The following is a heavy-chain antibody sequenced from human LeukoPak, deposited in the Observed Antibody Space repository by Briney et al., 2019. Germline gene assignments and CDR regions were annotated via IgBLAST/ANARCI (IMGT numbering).Heavy chain of an antibody. J-gene: IGHJ4*02. CDR2: IDTTSSSTI. D-gene: IGHD3/OR15-3a*01. CDR1: GFTFSSYS. Sequence: PGGSLRLSCAASGFTFSSYSMNWVRQAPGKGLEWISYIDTTSSSTIYYADSVKGRFTISRDNAKNSLYLQMNSLRAEDTAVYYCAREGLIFGLVIPYFDYWGQGTLITVSS. CDR3: AREGLIFGLVIPYFDY. V-gene: IGHV3-48*01.